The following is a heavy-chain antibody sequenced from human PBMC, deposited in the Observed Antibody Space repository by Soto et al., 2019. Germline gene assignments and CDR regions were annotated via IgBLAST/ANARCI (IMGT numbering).Heavy chain of an antibody. CDR1: GYTFTSYD. V-gene: IGHV1-8*01. CDR2: MNPNSGNT. J-gene: IGHJ6*03. D-gene: IGHD2-15*01. CDR3: ASAALPDYYYYYMDV. Sequence: ASVKVSCKASGYTFTSYDINWVRQATGQGLEWMGWMNPNSGNTGYAQKFQGRVTMTRNTSISTAYMELSSLRSEDTAVYYCASAALPDYYYYYMDVWGKGTTVTVSS.